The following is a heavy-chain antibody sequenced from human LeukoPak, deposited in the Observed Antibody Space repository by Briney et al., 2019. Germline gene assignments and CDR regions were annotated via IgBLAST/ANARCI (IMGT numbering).Heavy chain of an antibody. V-gene: IGHV4-39*01. J-gene: IGHJ4*02. Sequence: SETLSLTYTVSGGSIRSSSYSWGCIRQPPGKGLEWIGSLYYSGNSYYNPSLKSRVAISVDTSKNEFSLKLSSVTAAETAVYYCARLSTAVYFDYWGQGTLVTVSS. CDR2: LYYSGNS. CDR1: GGSIRSSSYS. CDR3: ARLSTAVYFDY.